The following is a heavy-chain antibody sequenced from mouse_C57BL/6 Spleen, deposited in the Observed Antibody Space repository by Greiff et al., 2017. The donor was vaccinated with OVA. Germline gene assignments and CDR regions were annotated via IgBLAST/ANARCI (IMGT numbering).Heavy chain of an antibody. CDR2: IYPGDGDT. Sequence: VQLVESGPELVKPGASVKISCKASGYAFSSSWMNWVKQRPGKGLEWIGRIYPGDGDTNYNGKFKGKATLTADKSSSTAYMQLSSLTSEDSAVYFCARWSDGTPAMDYWGQGTSVTVSS. V-gene: IGHV1-82*01. J-gene: IGHJ4*01. D-gene: IGHD1-1*01. CDR3: ARWSDGTPAMDY. CDR1: GYAFSSSW.